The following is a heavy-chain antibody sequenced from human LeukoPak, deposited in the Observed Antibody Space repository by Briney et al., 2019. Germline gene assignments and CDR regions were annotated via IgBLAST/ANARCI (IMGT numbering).Heavy chain of an antibody. D-gene: IGHD2-2*01. CDR1: GLTFSSYA. CDR2: IKQDGSEK. V-gene: IGHV3-7*01. J-gene: IGHJ6*02. CDR3: ARDEGMGYCSSTSCPSARMDV. Sequence: GGSLRLSCAASGLTFSSYAMMWLRQAPGKGLEWVANIKQDGSEKYYVDSVKGRFTIPRDNAKNSLYLQMNSLRAEDTAVYYCARDEGMGYCSSTSCPSARMDVWGQGTTVTVSS.